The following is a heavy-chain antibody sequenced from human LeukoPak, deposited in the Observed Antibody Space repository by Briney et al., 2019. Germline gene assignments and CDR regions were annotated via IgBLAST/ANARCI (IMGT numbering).Heavy chain of an antibody. J-gene: IGHJ6*02. CDR3: ARGGVVRGVLGGMDV. Sequence: PSEPLSLTCTVSGGSISSYYWSWIRQPPGKGLEWIGYIYYSGSTNYNPSLKSRVSISVDTSKNQFSLKLSSVTAADTAVYYCARGGVVRGVLGGMDVWGQGTTVTVSS. V-gene: IGHV4-59*01. D-gene: IGHD3-10*01. CDR1: GGSISSYY. CDR2: IYYSGST.